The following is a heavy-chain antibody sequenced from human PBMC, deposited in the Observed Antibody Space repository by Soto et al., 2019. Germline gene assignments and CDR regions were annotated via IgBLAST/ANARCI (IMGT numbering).Heavy chain of an antibody. CDR1: GYAFTTYG. CDR2: ISAHNGNT. V-gene: IGHV1-18*01. D-gene: IGHD1-1*01. Sequence: QVHLVQSGAEVKKPGASVKVSCQGSGYAFTTYGITWVRQAPGQGLEWMGWISAHNGNTNYAQKLQGRVTVTRDTSTSTAYMELRSLRYDDTAVDYCARGRYGDYWGQGALVTVFS. J-gene: IGHJ4*02. CDR3: ARGRYGDY.